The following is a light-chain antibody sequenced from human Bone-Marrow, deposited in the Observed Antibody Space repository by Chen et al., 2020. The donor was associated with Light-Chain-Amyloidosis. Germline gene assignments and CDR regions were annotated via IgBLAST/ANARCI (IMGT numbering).Light chain of an antibody. V-gene: IGLV1-47*01. J-gene: IGLJ3*02. CDR2: RNN. CDR1: SSNIGSNY. CDR3: AAWDDSLSGWV. Sequence: QSVLTQPPSASGTPGQRVTISCSGSSSNIGSNYVYWYQQLPGTAPKLLIYRNNQRPSGVPDRFSDSKSGTSASLAISGLRSADEADYYCAAWDDSLSGWVFGGGTKLTVL.